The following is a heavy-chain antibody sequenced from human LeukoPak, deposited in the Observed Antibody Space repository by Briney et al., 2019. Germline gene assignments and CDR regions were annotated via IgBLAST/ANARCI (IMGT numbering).Heavy chain of an antibody. CDR2: IYTSGST. V-gene: IGHV4-4*09. CDR3: ARKALRGNWFDP. J-gene: IGHJ5*02. CDR1: GGSISSYY. Sequence: SETLSLTCTVSGGSISSYYWSWVRQPPGKGLEWIGYIYTSGSTNYNPSLKSRVTISVDTSKNQFSLKLSSVTAADTAVYYCARKALRGNWFDPWGQGTLVTVSS.